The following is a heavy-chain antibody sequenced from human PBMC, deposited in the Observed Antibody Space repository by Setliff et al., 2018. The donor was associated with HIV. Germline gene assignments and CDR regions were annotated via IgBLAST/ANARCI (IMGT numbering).Heavy chain of an antibody. CDR2: INHSGST. J-gene: IGHJ4*02. Sequence: KPSETLSLTCAVFGGSFTVIGGSFTDYYWIWSRQPPGKGLEWIGEINHSGSTHYNPSLKSRFTIPVDTSKNQFSLKVNSVTAADTATYYCARWGYNSAWSLDYWGQGTLVTVSS. CDR3: ARWGYNSAWSLDY. D-gene: IGHD6-19*01. V-gene: IGHV4-34*01. CDR1: GGSFTVIGGSFTDYY.